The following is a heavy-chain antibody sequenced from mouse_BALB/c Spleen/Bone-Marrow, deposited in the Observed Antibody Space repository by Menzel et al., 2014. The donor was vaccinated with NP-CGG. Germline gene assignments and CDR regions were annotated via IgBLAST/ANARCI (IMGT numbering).Heavy chain of an antibody. V-gene: IGHV5-9-2*01. CDR3: ARHAYYDQTEVSFVY. Sequence: EVQLVESGGGLVKSGGSLKLSCAASGFSFNSYGMSWVRQTPEKRLEWVATISGGGSNTFYPDSVKGRFTISRDNAKNTLYLQLSSLRSEDTALYYCARHAYYDQTEVSFVYWGQGTLVTVSA. CDR2: ISGGGSNT. CDR1: GFSFNSYG. D-gene: IGHD2-4*01. J-gene: IGHJ3*01.